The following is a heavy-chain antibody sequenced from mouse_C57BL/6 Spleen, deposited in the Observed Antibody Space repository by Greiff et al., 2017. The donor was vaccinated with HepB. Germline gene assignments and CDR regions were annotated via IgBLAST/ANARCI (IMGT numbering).Heavy chain of an antibody. CDR3: ARHEGYYYGSSHYAMDY. D-gene: IGHD1-1*01. Sequence: EVMLVESGGGLVKPGGSLKLSCAASGFTFSSYTMSWVRQTPEKRLEWVATISGGGGNTYYPDSVKGRFTISRDNAKNTLYLQMSSLRSEDTALYYCARHEGYYYGSSHYAMDYCGQGTSVTVSS. J-gene: IGHJ4*01. V-gene: IGHV5-9*01. CDR2: ISGGGGNT. CDR1: GFTFSSYT.